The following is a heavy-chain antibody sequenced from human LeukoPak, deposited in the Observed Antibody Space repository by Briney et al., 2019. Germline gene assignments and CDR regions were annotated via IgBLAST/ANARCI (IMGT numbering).Heavy chain of an antibody. D-gene: IGHD1-26*01. J-gene: IGHJ4*02. CDR1: GFTFSNYG. CDR2: IQFDGGNR. CDR3: AKDRSYSGYEPLDY. Sequence: GGSLRLSCAAAGFTFSNYGMHWVRQAPGMGLEWVAFIQFDGGNRFYADSVKGRFTISRDNSKNTLSLQMNSLRVEDTAVYYCAKDRSYSGYEPLDYWGQGTLVTVSS. V-gene: IGHV3-30*02.